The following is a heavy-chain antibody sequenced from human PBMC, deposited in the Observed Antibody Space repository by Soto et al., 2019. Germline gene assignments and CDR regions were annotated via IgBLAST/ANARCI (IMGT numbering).Heavy chain of an antibody. CDR2: IYYTGST. D-gene: IGHD4-17*01. J-gene: IGHJ4*02. CDR3: ARLIVYGDYDY. CDR1: SGSISSSYYY. V-gene: IGHV4-39*01. Sequence: SETLSLTCTVSSGSISSSYYYWGWIRQPPGKGLEWIGAIYYTGSTYYNPPLKSRVTISVDTSKNQFSLKLSSVTAADTAVYYCARLIVYGDYDYWGQGTLVTVSS.